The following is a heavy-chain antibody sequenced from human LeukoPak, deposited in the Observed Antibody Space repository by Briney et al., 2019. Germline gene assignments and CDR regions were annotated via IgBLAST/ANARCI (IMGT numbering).Heavy chain of an antibody. CDR2: IYYTGGT. D-gene: IGHD6-19*01. CDR1: GGSIGSNY. Sequence: SETLSLTCTVSGGSIGSNYWTWIRQPPGKGLEYIGYIYYTGGTNYNPSLRSRVTMSVDTSKNQFSLKLSSVTAADTAVYFCATYGDSGWVIDYWGQGTLVTVSS. J-gene: IGHJ4*02. V-gene: IGHV4-59*08. CDR3: ATYGDSGWVIDY.